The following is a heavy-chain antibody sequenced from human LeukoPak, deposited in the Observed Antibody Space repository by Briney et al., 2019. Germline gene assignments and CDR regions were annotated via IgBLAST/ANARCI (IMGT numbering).Heavy chain of an antibody. CDR1: GGSISSSNYY. CDR3: ARHLIKNYYYYGMDV. CDR2: IYYSGST. Sequence: SETLSLTCTVSGGSISSSNYYWGWICQPPGKGLEWIGNIYYSGSTYYNPSLKSRVTISIDTSKNQFSLKLSSVTAADTAVYYCARHLIKNYYYYGMDVWGQGTTVTVSS. D-gene: IGHD3-16*01. J-gene: IGHJ6*02. V-gene: IGHV4-39*01.